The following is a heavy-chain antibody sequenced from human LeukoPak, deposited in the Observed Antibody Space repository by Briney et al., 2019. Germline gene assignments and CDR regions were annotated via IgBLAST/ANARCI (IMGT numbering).Heavy chain of an antibody. CDR1: GFSFSNYW. V-gene: IGHV3-7*01. D-gene: IGHD3-10*01. CDR3: ARHRLGSGILADY. J-gene: IGHJ4*02. CDR2: IKQDGSEK. Sequence: GGSLRLSCAASGFSFSNYWMSWVRQAPGKGLEWVANIKQDGSEKNYVDSVKGRFTISRDNAKNSLYLQMNSLRAEDTAVYYCARHRLGSGILADYWGQGTLSPSPQ.